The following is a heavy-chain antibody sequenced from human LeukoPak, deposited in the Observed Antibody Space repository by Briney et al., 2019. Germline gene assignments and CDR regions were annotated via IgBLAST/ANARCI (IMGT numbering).Heavy chain of an antibody. CDR1: GFIFSDYY. D-gene: IGHD3-10*01. CDR3: ARDSGGTYRFFDY. CDR2: ISSSGSSI. V-gene: IGHV3-11*01. J-gene: IGHJ4*02. Sequence: GGSPRLSCAASGFIFSDYYMSWIRQAPGKGLEWVSYISSSGSSIYYADSVKGRFTISRDNAKNSLYLQMNSLRAEDTAVYYCARDSGGTYRFFDYWGQGTLVTVSS.